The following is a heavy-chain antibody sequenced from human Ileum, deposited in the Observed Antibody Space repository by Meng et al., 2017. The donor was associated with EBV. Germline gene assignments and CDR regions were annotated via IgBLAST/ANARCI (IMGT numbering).Heavy chain of an antibody. CDR1: GYTFTSYD. CDR2: MNPNRGTT. D-gene: IGHD6-19*01. V-gene: IGHV1-8*01. J-gene: IGHJ4*02. Sequence: QGRLGRSGGELKKPGAPVKVPCKASGYTFTSYDINWVRQGTGQGLEWMGWMNPNRGTTGYAQKFQGRVTMTRNISKSTAYMDLSSLRSEDTAVYYCATGVADFEYWGQGTLVTVSS. CDR3: ATGVADFEY.